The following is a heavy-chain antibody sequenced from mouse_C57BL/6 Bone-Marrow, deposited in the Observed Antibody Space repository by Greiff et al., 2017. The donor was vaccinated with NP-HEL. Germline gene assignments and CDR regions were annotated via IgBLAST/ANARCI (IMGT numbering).Heavy chain of an antibody. CDR3: ARDEGTYYSNDYAMDY. D-gene: IGHD2-5*01. CDR1: GFTFSSYA. CDR2: ISDGGSYT. Sequence: EVKLMESGGGLVKPGGSLKLSCAASGFTFSSYAMSWVRQTPEKRLEWVATISDGGSYTYYPDNVKGRFTISRDNAKNNLYLQMSQLKSEDTAMYYCARDEGTYYSNDYAMDYWGQGTSVTVSS. V-gene: IGHV5-4*01. J-gene: IGHJ4*01.